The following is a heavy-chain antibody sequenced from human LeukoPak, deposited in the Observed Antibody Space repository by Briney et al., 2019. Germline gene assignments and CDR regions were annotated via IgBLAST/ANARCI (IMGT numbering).Heavy chain of an antibody. CDR1: GFTVSSNY. V-gene: IGHV3-53*01. D-gene: IGHD6-13*01. J-gene: IGHJ4*02. CDR3: AREAAAGIGPYYFDY. Sequence: GGSLRLSCAASGFTVSSNYMSWVRQAPGKGLEWVSVIYSGGSTYYADSVKGRLTISRGNSKNTLYLQMNSLRAEDTAVYYCAREAAAGIGPYYFDYWGQGTLVTVSS. CDR2: IYSGGST.